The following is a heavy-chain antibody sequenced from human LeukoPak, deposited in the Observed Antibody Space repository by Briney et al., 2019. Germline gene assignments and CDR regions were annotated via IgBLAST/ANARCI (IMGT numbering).Heavy chain of an antibody. D-gene: IGHD3-9*01. V-gene: IGHV3-23*01. CDR1: GITLSSYA. CDR3: AKEVYDILTADY. Sequence: PGGSLRLSCVVSGITLSSYAMSWVRQAPGKGLEWVSVISGSGGSTYYADSVKGRFTISRDNSKNTLYLQMNSLRAEDTAVYYCAKEVYDILTADYWGQGTLVTVSS. CDR2: ISGSGGST. J-gene: IGHJ4*02.